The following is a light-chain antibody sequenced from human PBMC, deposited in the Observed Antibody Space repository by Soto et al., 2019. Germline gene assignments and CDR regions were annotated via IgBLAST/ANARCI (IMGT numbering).Light chain of an antibody. J-gene: IGLJ1*01. CDR1: SSNIGNNY. Sequence: QSVLTQPPSVSAAPGQKVTISCSGSSSNIGNNYVSWYQQLPGTAPKLLIYDNNKRPSGIPDRFSGSKSGTSATLGITGLQTGDEADYYCGTWDSSLSAYVFGIGTKLTVL. CDR2: DNN. V-gene: IGLV1-51*01. CDR3: GTWDSSLSAYV.